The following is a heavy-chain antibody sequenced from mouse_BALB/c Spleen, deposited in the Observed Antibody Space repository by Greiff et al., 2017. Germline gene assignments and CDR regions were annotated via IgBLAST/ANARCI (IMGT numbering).Heavy chain of an antibody. CDR1: GFTFSSYT. D-gene: IGHD4-1*01. Sequence: EVKVVESGGGLVQPGGSLKLSCAASGFTFSSYTMSWVRQTPEKRLEWVAYISNGGGSTYYPDTVKGRFTISRDNAKNTLYLQMSSLKSEDTAMYYCARLLTEDAMDYWGQGTSVTVSS. J-gene: IGHJ4*01. CDR3: ARLLTEDAMDY. V-gene: IGHV5-12-2*01. CDR2: ISNGGGST.